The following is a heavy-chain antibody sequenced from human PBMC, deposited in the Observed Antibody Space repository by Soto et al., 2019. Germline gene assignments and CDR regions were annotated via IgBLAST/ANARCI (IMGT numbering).Heavy chain of an antibody. CDR2: IYYSGST. D-gene: IGHD3-16*02. J-gene: IGHJ6*02. CDR3: VRINRYYYGMDV. CDR1: GGSISSGGYY. Sequence: PSETLSLTCTVSGGSISSGGYYWSWIRQHPGKGLEWIGYIYYSGSTYYNPSLKSRVTISVDTSKNQFSLKLSSVTAADTAVYYCVRINRYYYGMDVWGQGTTLTVSS. V-gene: IGHV4-31*03.